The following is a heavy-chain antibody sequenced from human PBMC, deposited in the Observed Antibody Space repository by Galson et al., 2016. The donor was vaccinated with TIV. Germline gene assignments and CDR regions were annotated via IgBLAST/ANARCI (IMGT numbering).Heavy chain of an antibody. CDR3: AKEVSTVPYGIYL. V-gene: IGHV3-23*01. J-gene: IGHJ6*02. CDR2: ISASGSHT. CDR1: GFTIGTYA. D-gene: IGHD5/OR15-5a*01. Sequence: SLRLSCAPSGFTIGTYAMSWVRQAPGKGPAWVSAISASGSHTFYAGSVKGRFTISRDNSRNTLYLQMNGLRPEDTAVYYCAKEVSTVPYGIYLWGQGTTVTVSS.